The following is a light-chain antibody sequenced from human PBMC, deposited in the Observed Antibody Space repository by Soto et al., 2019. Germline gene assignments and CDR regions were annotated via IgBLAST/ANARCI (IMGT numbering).Light chain of an antibody. Sequence: VLTQSACTLSLSPGERATLSCGASQSVSNNYLACYQQKPGQAPRLLIYGASNRATGIPDRFSGSGSGTDFTLTISRLEPEDFAVYYCQQYGSSGTFGQGTKVDTK. CDR1: QSVSNNY. V-gene: IGKV3-20*01. J-gene: IGKJ1*01. CDR2: GAS. CDR3: QQYGSSGT.